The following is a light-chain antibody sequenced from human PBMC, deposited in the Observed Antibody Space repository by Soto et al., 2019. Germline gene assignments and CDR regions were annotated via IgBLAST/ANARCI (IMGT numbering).Light chain of an antibody. V-gene: IGKV3-20*01. J-gene: IGKJ1*01. Sequence: EIVLTQSPGTLSLSPGERATLSCRASQSVSSNYLAWYQQKPGQAPRLLIYGVSSRATGIPDRFSGIGSGTDFTLTISRLEPEDIAVYYCQQYGSSPRTFGQGTKVEIK. CDR3: QQYGSSPRT. CDR2: GVS. CDR1: QSVSSNY.